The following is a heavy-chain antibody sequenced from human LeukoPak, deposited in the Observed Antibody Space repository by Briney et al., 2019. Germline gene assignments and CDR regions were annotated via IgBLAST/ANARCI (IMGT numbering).Heavy chain of an antibody. J-gene: IGHJ4*02. CDR1: GFTFSDYY. V-gene: IGHV3-11*06. CDR3: ARLARRVCSDPTVSYFDY. D-gene: IGHD6-19*01. CDR2: SSSSYT. Sequence: GGSLRLSCAASGFTFSDYYMSSSSSYTNYADSVKGRFTISRDNAKNSLYLQMNSLRAEDTAVYYCARLARRVCSDPTVSYFDYWGQGTLVTVSS.